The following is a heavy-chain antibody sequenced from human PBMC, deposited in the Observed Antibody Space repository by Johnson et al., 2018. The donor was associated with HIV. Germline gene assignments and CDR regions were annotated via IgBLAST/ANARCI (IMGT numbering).Heavy chain of an antibody. D-gene: IGHD6-13*01. CDR1: GFTFSSYA. CDR3: ARGGEYSSSLYAFDI. J-gene: IGHJ3*02. CDR2: ISYDGSNK. V-gene: IGHV3-30*04. Sequence: QVQLVESGGGVVQPGRSLRLSCAASGFTFSSYAMHWVRQAPGKGLEWVAVISYDGSNKYYADSVKGRFPISRDNSKNTLYLQMNSLRAEDTAVYYCARGGEYSSSLYAFDIWGQGTMVTVSS.